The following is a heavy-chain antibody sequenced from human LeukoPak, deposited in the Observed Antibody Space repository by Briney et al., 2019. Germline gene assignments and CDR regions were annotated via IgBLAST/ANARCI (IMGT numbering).Heavy chain of an antibody. CDR3: AASGGVVVPAALDY. D-gene: IGHD2-2*01. CDR2: IYYSGST. J-gene: IGHJ4*02. V-gene: IGHV4-59*01. CDR1: GGSISSYY. Sequence: SETLSLTCTVSGGSISSYYWSWIRQPPGKGPEWIGYIYYSGSTNYNPSLKSRVTISVDTSKNQFSLKLSSVTAADTAVYYCAASGGVVVPAALDYWGQGTLVTVSS.